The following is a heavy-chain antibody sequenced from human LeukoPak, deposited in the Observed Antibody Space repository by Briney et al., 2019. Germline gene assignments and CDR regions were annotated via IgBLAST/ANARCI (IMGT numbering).Heavy chain of an antibody. D-gene: IGHD2-15*01. J-gene: IGHJ4*02. CDR3: ARGHPGPLGYCSGGSCSRGYFDY. Sequence: PSETLSLTCAVYGGSFSGYYWSWIRQPPGKGLEWIGEINHSGSTNYNPSLKGRVTISVDTSKNQFSLKLSSVTAADTAVYYCARGHPGPLGYCSGGSCSRGYFDYWGQGTLVTVSS. CDR1: GGSFSGYY. V-gene: IGHV4-34*01. CDR2: INHSGST.